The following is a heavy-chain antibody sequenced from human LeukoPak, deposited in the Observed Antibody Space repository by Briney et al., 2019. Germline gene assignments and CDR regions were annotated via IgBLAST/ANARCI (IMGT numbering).Heavy chain of an antibody. D-gene: IGHD4-17*01. CDR3: ARDRDYGDYLGMVSSTIDY. CDR2: ISSSGSTI. Sequence: GGSLRLSCAASGFTFSDYYMSWIRQAPGKGLEWVSYISSSGSTIYYADSAKGRFTISRDNAKNSLYLQMNSLRAEDTAVYYCARDRDYGDYLGMVSSTIDYWGQGTLVTVSS. V-gene: IGHV3-11*01. J-gene: IGHJ4*02. CDR1: GFTFSDYY.